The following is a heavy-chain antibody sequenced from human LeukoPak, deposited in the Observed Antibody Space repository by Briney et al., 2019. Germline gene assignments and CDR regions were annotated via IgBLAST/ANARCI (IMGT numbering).Heavy chain of an antibody. Sequence: SETLSLTCTVSGGSISSSSYYWGWIRQPPGKGLEWIGSIYYSGSTYYNPSLKSRVTISVDTSKNQFSLKLSSVTAADTAVYYCARGADPHDYWGQGTLVTVSS. J-gene: IGHJ4*02. V-gene: IGHV4-39*07. CDR3: ARGADPHDY. CDR1: GGSISSSSYY. CDR2: IYYSGST.